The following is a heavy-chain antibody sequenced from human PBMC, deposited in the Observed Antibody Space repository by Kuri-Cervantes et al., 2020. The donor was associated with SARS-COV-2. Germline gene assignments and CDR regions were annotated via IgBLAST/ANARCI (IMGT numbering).Heavy chain of an antibody. Sequence: GGSLRLSCAASGFTFSSYAMHWVRQAPGKGLEWVAVISYDGSNKYYVDSVKGRFTISRDNSKNTLYLQMNSLRAEDTAVYYCARVGEQWLVQDDYMDVWGKGTTVTVSS. J-gene: IGHJ6*03. D-gene: IGHD6-19*01. CDR3: ARVGEQWLVQDDYMDV. CDR2: ISYDGSNK. V-gene: IGHV3-30*04. CDR1: GFTFSSYA.